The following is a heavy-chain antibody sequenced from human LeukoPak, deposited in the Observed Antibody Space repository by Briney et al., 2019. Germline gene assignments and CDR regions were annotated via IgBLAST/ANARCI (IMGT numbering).Heavy chain of an antibody. V-gene: IGHV4-30-4*01. CDR1: GGSISSGDYY. Sequence: PSETLSLTCTVSGGSISSGDYYWSWIRQPPGKGLEWIGYIYYSGSTNYNPSLKSRVTISVDTSKNQFSLKLSSVTAADTAVYYCARARAGYCSGGSCYGWFDPWGQGTLVTVSS. J-gene: IGHJ5*02. CDR3: ARARAGYCSGGSCYGWFDP. D-gene: IGHD2-15*01. CDR2: IYYSGST.